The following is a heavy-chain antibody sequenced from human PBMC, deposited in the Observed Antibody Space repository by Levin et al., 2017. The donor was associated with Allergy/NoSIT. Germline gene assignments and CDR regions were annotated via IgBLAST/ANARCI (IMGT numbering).Heavy chain of an antibody. V-gene: IGHV3-30*18. J-gene: IGHJ6*03. D-gene: IGHD7-27*01. Sequence: GFSLLLFVSASGFTFNTYGMHWVRQAPGPFLSFFSFLSSPGRPPSYVDSVKGRFTISRDNSKNTLYLQVNSLRAVDTAVYYCAKDNDQPTGDDYDDYMDSWGRGTTVTISS. CDR3: AKDNDQPTGDDYDDYMDS. CDR2: LSSPGRPP. CDR1: GFTFNTYG.